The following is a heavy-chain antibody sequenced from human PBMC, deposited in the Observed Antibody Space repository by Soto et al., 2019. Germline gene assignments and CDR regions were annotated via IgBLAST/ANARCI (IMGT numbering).Heavy chain of an antibody. D-gene: IGHD5-18*01. CDR1: GFTFSSYG. Sequence: PGGSLRLSCAASGFTFSSYGMHWVRQAPGKGLEWVAVISYDGSNKYYADSVKGRFTISRDNSKNTLYLQMNSLRAEDTAVYYCAKDTLYIQLWLDSLVMEYYYYGMDVWGQGTTVTVSS. V-gene: IGHV3-30*18. J-gene: IGHJ6*02. CDR2: ISYDGSNK. CDR3: AKDTLYIQLWLDSLVMEYYYYGMDV.